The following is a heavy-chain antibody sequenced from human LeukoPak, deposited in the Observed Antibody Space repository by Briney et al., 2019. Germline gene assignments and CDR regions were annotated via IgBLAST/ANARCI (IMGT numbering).Heavy chain of an antibody. Sequence: PGGSLRLSCAASGFTFSSYAMSWVRQAPGKGLEWVSAISGSDGSDITYADSVKGRFTISRDNAKNTLYLQMNSLRVEDTAVYYCACDRVYYGFDVWGQGTTVTVS. CDR2: ISGSDGSD. J-gene: IGHJ6*02. CDR1: GFTFSSYA. CDR3: ACDRVYYGFDV. V-gene: IGHV3-23*01.